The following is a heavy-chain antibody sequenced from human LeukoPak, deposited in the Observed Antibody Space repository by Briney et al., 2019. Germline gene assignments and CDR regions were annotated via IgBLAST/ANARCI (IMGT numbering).Heavy chain of an antibody. D-gene: IGHD6-6*01. V-gene: IGHV4-4*09. CDR3: ARLSTSPDRYYLDY. Sequence: SETLSLTCTVSGDSISSYYWSWIRQPPGKGLEWIGYIYTSEGTNYIPSLKGRVTISIDTSKNQFSLKLSSVTAADSAVYYCARLSTSPDRYYLDYWGQGTLVTVSS. J-gene: IGHJ4*02. CDR1: GDSISSYY. CDR2: IYTSEGT.